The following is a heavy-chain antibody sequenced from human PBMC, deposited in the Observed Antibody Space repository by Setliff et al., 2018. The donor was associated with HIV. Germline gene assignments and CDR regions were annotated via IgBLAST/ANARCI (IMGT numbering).Heavy chain of an antibody. CDR3: ARDLRWYDSSGSHDAFDI. CDR2: ISGSGDSA. Sequence: PGGSLRLSCAVSGFNFRTYAMSWVRQAPGKGLDWVSVISGSGDSAYYADSVRGRFTISRDDSKNMLFLQMDSLRVEDTAVYYCARDLRWYDSSGSHDAFDIWGQGTMVTVS. D-gene: IGHD3-22*01. CDR1: GFNFRTYA. V-gene: IGHV3-23*01. J-gene: IGHJ3*02.